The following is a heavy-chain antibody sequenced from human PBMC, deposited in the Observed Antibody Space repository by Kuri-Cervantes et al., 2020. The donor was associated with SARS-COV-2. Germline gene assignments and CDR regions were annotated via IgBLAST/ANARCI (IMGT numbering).Heavy chain of an antibody. J-gene: IGHJ4*02. V-gene: IGHV4-59*01. CDR2: IYYSGST. D-gene: IGHD2-2*01. CDR1: GGSISSYY. CDR3: ARGVVVVPAAVIFFDY. Sequence: ESLKISWTASGGSISSYYWSWLRQPPGKGLELIWYIYYSGSTNYNPSLKSRVTISVDTSKNQFSLKLSSVTAADTAVYYCARGVVVVPAAVIFFDYWGQGTLVTVSS.